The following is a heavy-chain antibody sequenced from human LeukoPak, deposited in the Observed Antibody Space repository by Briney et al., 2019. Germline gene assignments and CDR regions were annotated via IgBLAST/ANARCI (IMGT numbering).Heavy chain of an antibody. V-gene: IGHV4-31*03. CDR2: IYYSGST. Sequence: SETLSLTCTVSGGSISSDVYYWSWIRQHPGKGLEWIGYIYYSGSTYYNPSLKSRVTISIDTSKNQFSLKLSSVTAADTAVYYCARAETPRNSYGYLDYWGQGTLVTVSS. CDR3: ARAETPRNSYGYLDY. CDR1: GGSISSDVYY. J-gene: IGHJ4*02. D-gene: IGHD5-18*01.